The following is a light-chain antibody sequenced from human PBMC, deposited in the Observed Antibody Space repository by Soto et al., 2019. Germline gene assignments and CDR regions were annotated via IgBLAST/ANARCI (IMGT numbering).Light chain of an antibody. CDR3: SSYTSSSTYV. J-gene: IGLJ1*01. Sequence: QSVLTQPRSVSGSPGQSVTISCTGTGNDVGAYNYVSWYQQHPGRPPKLLIYGVIRWPSGVPDRFSGSKSGNTASLTISGLQAEDEADYYCSSYTSSSTYVFGTGTKVTVL. CDR1: GNDVGAYNY. CDR2: GVI. V-gene: IGLV2-11*01.